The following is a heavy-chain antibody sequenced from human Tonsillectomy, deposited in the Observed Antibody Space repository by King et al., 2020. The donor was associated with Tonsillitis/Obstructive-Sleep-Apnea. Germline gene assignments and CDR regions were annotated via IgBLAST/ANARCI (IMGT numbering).Heavy chain of an antibody. Sequence: QLVQSGAEVKKPGSSVKVSCKASGVTFSSYAISWVRQSPGQGLECRGGIIPIFGTANYAQTLQGRVTITADESTSTAYMELSSLRSEDTAVYYCAREDRRAFFDYWGQGTLVTVSS. CDR1: GVTFSSYA. D-gene: IGHD2-15*01. V-gene: IGHV1-69*01. J-gene: IGHJ4*02. CDR2: IIPIFGTA. CDR3: AREDRRAFFDY.